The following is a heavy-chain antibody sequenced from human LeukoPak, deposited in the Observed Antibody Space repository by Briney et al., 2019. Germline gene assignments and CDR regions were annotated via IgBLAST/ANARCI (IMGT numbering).Heavy chain of an antibody. CDR2: IDGSSSTI. V-gene: IGHV3-48*01. CDR3: ATPFDY. J-gene: IGHJ4*02. Sequence: GGSLRLSCAASGFTFSSYSMNWVRQAPGKGLEWVSYIDGSSSTIYYADSVKGRFTISRDNAKNSLYLQMDSLRAEDTAVYYCATPFDYWGQGSLVTVSS. CDR1: GFTFSSYS.